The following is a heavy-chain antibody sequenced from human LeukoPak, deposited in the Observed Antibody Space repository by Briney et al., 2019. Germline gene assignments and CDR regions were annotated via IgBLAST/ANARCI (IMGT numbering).Heavy chain of an antibody. Sequence: EASVKVSCKASGYTFTSYGISWVRQAPGQGLEWMGWISAYNGNTNYAQKLQGRVTMTTDTSTSTAYMELRSLRSEDTAVYYCARADSSGSQRSKDYWGQGTLVTVSS. V-gene: IGHV1-18*01. J-gene: IGHJ4*02. CDR2: ISAYNGNT. CDR3: ARADSSGSQRSKDY. CDR1: GYTFTSYG. D-gene: IGHD3-22*01.